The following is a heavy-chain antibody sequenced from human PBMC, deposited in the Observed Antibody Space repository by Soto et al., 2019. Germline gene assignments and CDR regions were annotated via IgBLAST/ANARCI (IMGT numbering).Heavy chain of an antibody. V-gene: IGHV4-31*03. J-gene: IGHJ6*02. CDR3: ARAAAVAVTGGYYYGMDV. CDR1: GGSISSGGYY. Sequence: PSETLSLTCTVSGGSISSGGYYWSWIRQHPGKGLEWIGYIYYSGSTYYNPSLKSRATISVDTSKNQFSLKLSSVTAADTAVYYCARAAAVAVTGGYYYGMDVWGQGTTVTVSS. CDR2: IYYSGST. D-gene: IGHD6-19*01.